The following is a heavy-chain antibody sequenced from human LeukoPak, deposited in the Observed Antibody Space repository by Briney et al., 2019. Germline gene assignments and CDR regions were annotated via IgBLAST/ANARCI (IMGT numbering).Heavy chain of an antibody. CDR2: IYYSGST. CDR3: ARTADTAMDVFDY. D-gene: IGHD5-18*01. V-gene: IGHV4-39*01. Sequence: PSETLSLTCTVSGGSMSSSSCYWGWIRQPPGKGLEWIGSIYYSGSTYYNPSLKSRVTISVDTSKNQFSLKLSSVTAADTAVYYCARTADTAMDVFDYWGQGTLVTVSS. J-gene: IGHJ4*02. CDR1: GGSMSSSSCY.